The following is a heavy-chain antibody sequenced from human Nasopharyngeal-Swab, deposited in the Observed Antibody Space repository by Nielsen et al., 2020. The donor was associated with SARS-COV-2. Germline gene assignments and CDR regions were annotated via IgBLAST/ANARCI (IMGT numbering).Heavy chain of an antibody. J-gene: IGHJ6*03. D-gene: IGHD5-12*01. V-gene: IGHV1-8*01. CDR3: ARGLIVATIFHYYYYMDV. CDR2: MNPNSGNT. CDR1: GYTLTTYD. Sequence: SVKVSCKASGYTLTTYDINWVRQATGQGVEWMGWMNPNSGNTGYAQKFQGRVTMTRNTSISTVYMELSSLRSEDTAVYYCARGLIVATIFHYYYYMDVWGKGTTVTVSS.